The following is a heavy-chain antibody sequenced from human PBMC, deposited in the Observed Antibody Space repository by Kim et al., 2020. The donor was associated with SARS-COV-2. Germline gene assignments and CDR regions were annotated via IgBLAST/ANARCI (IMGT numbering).Heavy chain of an antibody. CDR2: IYISGTT. CDR3: ARVTVGATYYYFDY. J-gene: IGHJ4*02. V-gene: IGHV4-4*07. D-gene: IGHD1-26*01. Sequence: SETLSLTCTVSGGSMTDYYWTWIRHPAGKGLEWIGRIYISGTTSYNSSLKSRISMSIDTSKNQFSLILSSVTAADTAVYYCARVTVGATYYYFDYWGQG. CDR1: GGSMTDYY.